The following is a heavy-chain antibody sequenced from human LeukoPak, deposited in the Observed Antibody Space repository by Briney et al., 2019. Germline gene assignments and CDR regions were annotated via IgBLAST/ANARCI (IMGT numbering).Heavy chain of an antibody. V-gene: IGHV3-11*01. CDR3: AKVTPLWGYSVLFGY. Sequence: GGSLRLSCAASGFIFSDYYMSWIRQVPGKGLEWVSYTSPTGTDTYYAQSVKGRFTISRDNAKNSLSLHMNSLRAEDTAVYYCAKVTPLWGYSVLFGYWGQGTLVTVSS. J-gene: IGHJ4*02. CDR1: GFIFSDYY. CDR2: TSPTGTDT. D-gene: IGHD3-16*01.